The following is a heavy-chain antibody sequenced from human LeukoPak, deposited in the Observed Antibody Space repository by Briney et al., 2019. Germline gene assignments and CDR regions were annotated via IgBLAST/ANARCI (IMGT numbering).Heavy chain of an antibody. CDR3: ARQRPRECYFDY. CDR1: GYSISSGYY. CDR2: IYHSGST. Sequence: SETLSLTCAVSGYSISSGYYWAWIRQSPGKGLEWIGSIYHSGSTYYNPSLKSRVTISVDTSKNQFSLKLSSVTAADTAVYYCARQRPRECYFDYWGQGTLVTVSS. J-gene: IGHJ4*02. D-gene: IGHD3-3*01. V-gene: IGHV4-38-2*01.